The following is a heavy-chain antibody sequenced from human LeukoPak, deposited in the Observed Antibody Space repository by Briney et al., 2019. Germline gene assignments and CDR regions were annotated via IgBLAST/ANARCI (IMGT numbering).Heavy chain of an antibody. D-gene: IGHD3-22*01. Sequence: SVKVSCKASGGTFSSYAISWVRQAPGQGLEWMGRIIPILGIANYAQKFQGRVTITADKSTSTAYMELSSPRSEDTAVYYCAREQRGPSSGYYYPIEQYYYYGMDVWGQGTTVTVSS. J-gene: IGHJ6*02. V-gene: IGHV1-69*04. CDR3: AREQRGPSSGYYYPIEQYYYYGMDV. CDR1: GGTFSSYA. CDR2: IIPILGIA.